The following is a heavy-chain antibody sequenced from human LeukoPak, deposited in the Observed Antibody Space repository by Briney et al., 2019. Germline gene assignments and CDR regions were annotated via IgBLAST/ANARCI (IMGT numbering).Heavy chain of an antibody. V-gene: IGHV3-7*01. CDR2: KKQDGREK. CDR3: ARGKYGDYPYYYYGMDV. D-gene: IGHD4-17*01. J-gene: IGHJ6*02. Sequence: GGSLRLSCGASGFTLSSYWMRWVRQARGEGGEWVANKKQDGREKNYVDSVKGRFTISRDNAKNSLYLQMNSLRAEDTAVYYCARGKYGDYPYYYYGMDVWGQGTTVTVSS. CDR1: GFTLSSYW.